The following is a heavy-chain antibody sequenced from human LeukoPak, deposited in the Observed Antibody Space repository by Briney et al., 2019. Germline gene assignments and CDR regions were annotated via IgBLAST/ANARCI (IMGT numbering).Heavy chain of an antibody. D-gene: IGHD5-12*01. CDR3: ARGLYGYGHTFDY. CDR1: GYTFTSYD. Sequence: ASVKVSCKASGYTFTSYDINWVRQATGQGLEWMGWMNPNSGSTGYAQKSQGRVTMTRSTSISTAYMELSSLRSEDTAVYYCARGLYGYGHTFDYWGQGTLVTVSS. V-gene: IGHV1-8*01. J-gene: IGHJ4*02. CDR2: MNPNSGST.